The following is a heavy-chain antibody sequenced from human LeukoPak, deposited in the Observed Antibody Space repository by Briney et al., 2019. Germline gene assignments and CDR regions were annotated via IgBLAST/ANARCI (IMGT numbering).Heavy chain of an antibody. D-gene: IGHD3-16*02. J-gene: IGHJ4*02. V-gene: IGHV3-15*01. CDR1: GFTFSNAW. CDR3: TTETDIVYFDY. CDR2: IKSKTDGGTT. Sequence: GGPLRLSCAASGFTFSNAWMSWVRQAPGKGLEWVGRIKSKTDGGTTDYAAPVKGRFTISRDDSKNTLYLQMNSLKTEDTAVYYCTTETDIVYFDYWGQGTLVTVSS.